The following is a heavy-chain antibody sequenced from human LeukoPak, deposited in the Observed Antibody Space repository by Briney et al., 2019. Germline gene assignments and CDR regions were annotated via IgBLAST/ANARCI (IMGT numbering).Heavy chain of an antibody. J-gene: IGHJ4*02. Sequence: GGSLRLSCAASGFSFSSYWMSWVRQAPGKGLEWVSSISGVGSTSYADSVKGRFTISRDNSRTTLYLQMDSLRPEDTAVYYCARQAPEREVGDYWGQGTLVTVSS. CDR1: GFSFSSYW. CDR2: ISGVGST. CDR3: ARQAPEREVGDY. V-gene: IGHV3-66*04. D-gene: IGHD1-26*01.